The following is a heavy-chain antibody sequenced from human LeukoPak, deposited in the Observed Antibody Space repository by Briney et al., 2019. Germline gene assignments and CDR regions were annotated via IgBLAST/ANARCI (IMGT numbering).Heavy chain of an antibody. Sequence: GGSLRLSCAASGFTFGGYTMSWVRQAPGKGLQWVSTITSGGDYMYYADPVKGRFTISRDDSKNSLYLHMNSLRAEDTAVYYCARVSFFGVVIANDYWGQGTVVTVSS. V-gene: IGHV3-21*01. CDR1: GFTFGGYT. J-gene: IGHJ4*02. D-gene: IGHD3-16*02. CDR2: ITSGGDYM. CDR3: ARVSFFGVVIANDY.